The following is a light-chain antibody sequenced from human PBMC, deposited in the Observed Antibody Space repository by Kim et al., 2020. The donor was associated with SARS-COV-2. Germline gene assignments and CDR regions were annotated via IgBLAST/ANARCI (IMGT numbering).Light chain of an antibody. J-gene: IGKJ1*01. CDR3: QQYYTYPWT. Sequence: AIRMTQSPSSFSASTGERVTITCRASERITRNLAWYQQKPGKAPELLMYDASTLQSGVLSRFRGSGSGTDFTLTISSLQSEDSATYYCQQYYTYPWTFGQGTKVDIK. V-gene: IGKV1-8*01. CDR1: ERITRN. CDR2: DAS.